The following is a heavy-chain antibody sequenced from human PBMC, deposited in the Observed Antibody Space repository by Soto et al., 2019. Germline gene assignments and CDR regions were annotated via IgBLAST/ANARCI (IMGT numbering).Heavy chain of an antibody. D-gene: IGHD2-15*01. J-gene: IGHJ4*02. CDR3: ARAVVAPDY. Sequence: QVHLVQSGAEVKKPGASVNVSCKASGYPFTAYGLHWVRQAPGQRLEWMGWINTGSGNTKSSHKFQGRITIKRDTSATTVSMELSSLSSEDTSIYYCARAVVAPDYCGQGTLVTVSS. CDR1: GYPFTAYG. V-gene: IGHV1-3*04. CDR2: INTGSGNT.